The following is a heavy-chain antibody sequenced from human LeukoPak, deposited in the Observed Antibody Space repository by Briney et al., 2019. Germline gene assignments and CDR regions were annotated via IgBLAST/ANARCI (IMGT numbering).Heavy chain of an antibody. CDR3: ARRTWGGPHYFDY. J-gene: IGHJ4*02. D-gene: IGHD3-3*01. V-gene: IGHV4-39*01. CDR2: IYYSGST. Sequence: SETLSLTCTVSGASISTTSYYWGWIRQPPGRGLEWIGNIYYSGSTFYNPSFKSRVSISVDTSKNQFSLKVNSMTAADTAVYFCARRTWGGPHYFDYWGQGTLVTVSS. CDR1: GASISTTSYY.